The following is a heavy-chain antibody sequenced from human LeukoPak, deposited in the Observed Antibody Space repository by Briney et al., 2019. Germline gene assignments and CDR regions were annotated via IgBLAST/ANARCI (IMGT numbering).Heavy chain of an antibody. CDR2: INPNSGGT. D-gene: IGHD6-19*01. J-gene: IGHJ4*02. CDR3: ARSIAVAGPGYYFDY. Sequence: ASVKVSCTASGYTFAGYYMHWVRQAPGQGLEWMGWINPNSGGTNYAQKFQGRVTMTRDTSISTAYMELSRLRSDDTAVYYCARSIAVAGPGYYFDYWGQGTLVTVSS. CDR1: GYTFAGYY. V-gene: IGHV1-2*02.